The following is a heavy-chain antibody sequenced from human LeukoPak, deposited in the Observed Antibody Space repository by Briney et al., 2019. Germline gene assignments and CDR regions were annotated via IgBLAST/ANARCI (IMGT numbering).Heavy chain of an antibody. J-gene: IGHJ4*02. CDR3: ARRAGAYSHPYDY. D-gene: IGHD4/OR15-4a*01. Sequence: SVKVSCKASGGTFSSYAINWVRQAPGQGLEWMGGIIPIFGKANYAQKFQGRVTVTADKSTSTAYMELNSLRSEDTAVYYCARRAGAYSHPYDYWGQGTLVTVSS. CDR1: GGTFSSYA. V-gene: IGHV1-69*06. CDR2: IIPIFGKA.